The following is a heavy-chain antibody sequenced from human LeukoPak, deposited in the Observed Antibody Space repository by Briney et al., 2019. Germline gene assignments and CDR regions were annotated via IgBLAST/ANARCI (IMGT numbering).Heavy chain of an antibody. CDR1: GFTFSTCA. J-gene: IGHJ4*01. V-gene: IGHV3-23*01. CDR3: AKFNGWELAEYYLDY. Sequence: GGSLRLSCAASGFTFSTCAMSWVRQAPGKGLEWVSGMSKSGDYTHDTESVKGRFTISRDNSKNTLYLQMSGLRAEDTAIYYCAKFNGWELAEYYLDYWGHGTLVTVSS. CDR2: MSKSGDYT. D-gene: IGHD1-26*01.